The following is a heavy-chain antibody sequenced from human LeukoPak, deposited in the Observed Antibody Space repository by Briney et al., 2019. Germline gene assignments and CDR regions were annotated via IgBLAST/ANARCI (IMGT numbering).Heavy chain of an antibody. J-gene: IGHJ4*02. CDR1: GYTFTGYY. D-gene: IGHD3-16*01. CDR3: ATYVWGNLTFDY. CDR2: INPNSGGT. V-gene: IGHV1-2*02. Sequence: ASVKVSCKASGYTFTGYYIHWVRQAPGQGLEWMGWINPNSGGTNYAQKFQGRVTMTSDTSISTAYMELSRLRSDDTAVYYCATYVWGNLTFDYWDQGTLVTVSS.